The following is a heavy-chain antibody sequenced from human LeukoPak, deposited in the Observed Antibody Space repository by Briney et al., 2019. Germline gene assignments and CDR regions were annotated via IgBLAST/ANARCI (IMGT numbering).Heavy chain of an antibody. Sequence: GGSLRLSCAASGFTFSSYAMSWVRQAPGKGLGWVSAISGSGGSTYYADSVKGRFTISRDNSKNTLYLQMKSLRAEDTAVYYCAKGGGYEAQYYYYYLDVWGKGTTVTISS. V-gene: IGHV3-23*01. CDR2: ISGSGGST. D-gene: IGHD5-12*01. CDR1: GFTFSSYA. CDR3: AKGGGYEAQYYYYYLDV. J-gene: IGHJ6*03.